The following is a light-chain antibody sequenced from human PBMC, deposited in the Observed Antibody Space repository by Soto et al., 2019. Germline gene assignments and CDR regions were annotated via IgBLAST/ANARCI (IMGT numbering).Light chain of an antibody. CDR2: WAS. CDR1: QSLLYSSDNKNY. CDR3: QQYNNWPRA. V-gene: IGKV4-1*01. Sequence: DIVMTQSPDSLAVSLGERATINCRSSQSLLYSSDNKNYLAWYQQKPGQPPKLLIYWASTRESGVPDRLSGSGSGTDFTLTISSLQAEDVADYYCQQYNNWPRAFGPGTKVDIK. J-gene: IGKJ3*01.